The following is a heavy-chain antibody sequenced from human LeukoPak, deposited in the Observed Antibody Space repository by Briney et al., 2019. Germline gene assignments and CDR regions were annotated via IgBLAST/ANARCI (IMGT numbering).Heavy chain of an antibody. D-gene: IGHD3-3*01. J-gene: IGHJ4*02. Sequence: ASVKVSCKASGYTFTSYAMNWVRQAPGQGLEWMGRISAHNGNANYAQKFQGRVTMTTDTLATTAYMELRSLRSDDTAVYYCARDLERYYDLEGRSGYWGQGTLVTVSS. CDR3: ARDLERYYDLEGRSGY. CDR2: ISAHNGNA. CDR1: GYTFTSYA. V-gene: IGHV1-18*01.